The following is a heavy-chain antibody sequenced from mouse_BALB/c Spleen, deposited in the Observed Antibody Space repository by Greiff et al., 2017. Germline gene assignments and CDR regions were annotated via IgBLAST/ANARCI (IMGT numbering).Heavy chain of an antibody. CDR1: GYTFTSYY. CDR3: TRSDGDY. J-gene: IGHJ4*01. D-gene: IGHD2-3*01. CDR2: INPSNGGT. V-gene: IGHV1S81*02. Sequence: VKLVESGAELVKPGASVKLSCKASGYTFTSYYMYWVKQRPGQGLEWIGEINPSNGGTNFNEKFKSKATLTVDKSSSTAYMQLSSLTSEDSAVYYCTRSDGDYWGQGTSVTVSS.